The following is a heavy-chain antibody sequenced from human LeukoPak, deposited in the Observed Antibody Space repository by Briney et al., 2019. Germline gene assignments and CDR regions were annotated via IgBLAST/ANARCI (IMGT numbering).Heavy chain of an antibody. V-gene: IGHV3-53*01. Sequence: PGGSLRLSCAASGFTVSSNYMSWVRQAPGKGLEWVSVIYSGGSTYYADSVKGRFTISRDNSKNTAYLQMISLRAEDTAVYYCARGKTSMVYCSGGSCPLDYWGQGTLVTVSS. CDR2: IYSGGST. J-gene: IGHJ4*02. CDR3: ARGKTSMVYCSGGSCPLDY. CDR1: GFTVSSNY. D-gene: IGHD2-15*01.